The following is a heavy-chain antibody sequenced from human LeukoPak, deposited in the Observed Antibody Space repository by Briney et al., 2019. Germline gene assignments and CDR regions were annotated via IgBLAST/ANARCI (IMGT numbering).Heavy chain of an antibody. D-gene: IGHD6-19*01. Sequence: GGSLRLSCAAFSGFAMSWVRQAPGRGLEWVSAINGRGDDTYYPDSVKGRFTISRDNSNNTLYLQMNSLRAEDTAVYYCAKGHMSSSSFFDSWGQGILVTVSS. CDR1: SGFA. CDR3: AKGHMSSSSFFDS. V-gene: IGHV3-23*01. J-gene: IGHJ4*02. CDR2: INGRGDDT.